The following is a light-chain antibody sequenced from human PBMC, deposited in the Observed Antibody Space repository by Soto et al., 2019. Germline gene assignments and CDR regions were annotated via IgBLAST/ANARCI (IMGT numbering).Light chain of an antibody. CDR3: SAYAGSGTGV. J-gene: IGLJ2*01. CDR1: SSDVGGYNY. V-gene: IGLV2-8*01. Sequence: QSAPTQPPSASGSPGQSVTFSCTGTSSDVGGYNYVSWYQQYPGKAPKLMIYEVYKRPSGVPDRFSGSKSGNTASLTVSGLQPEDEADYYCSAYAGSGTGVFGGGTKLTVL. CDR2: EVY.